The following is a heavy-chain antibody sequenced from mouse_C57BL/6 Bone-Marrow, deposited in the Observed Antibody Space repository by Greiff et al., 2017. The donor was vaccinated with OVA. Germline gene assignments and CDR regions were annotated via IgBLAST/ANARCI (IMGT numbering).Heavy chain of an antibody. CDR1: GYTFTEYT. V-gene: IGHV1-62-2*01. D-gene: IGHD2-3*01. CDR3: ARHEGYDGYYSGYAMDY. J-gene: IGHJ4*01. CDR2: FYPGSGSI. Sequence: QVQLQQSGAELVKPGASVELSCKASGYTFTEYTIHWVKQRSGQGLEWIGWFYPGSGSIKYNEKFKDKATLTADKSSSTVYMELSRLTSEDSAVYFCARHEGYDGYYSGYAMDYWGQGTSVTVSS.